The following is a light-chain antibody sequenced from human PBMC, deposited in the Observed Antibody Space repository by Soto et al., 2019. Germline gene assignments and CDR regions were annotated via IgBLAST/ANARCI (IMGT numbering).Light chain of an antibody. V-gene: IGKV3-15*01. CDR3: QQYYNWPPIT. CDR2: GAS. J-gene: IGKJ5*01. Sequence: ETVLTQSPATLSVSPRENVTLSCRASQSVSSNLAWLQQKPGQSPRLLIYGASTRATDIPARFSGSGSGTEFTLTISSLQSEDFAVYYCQQYYNWPPITFGQGTRLEIK. CDR1: QSVSSN.